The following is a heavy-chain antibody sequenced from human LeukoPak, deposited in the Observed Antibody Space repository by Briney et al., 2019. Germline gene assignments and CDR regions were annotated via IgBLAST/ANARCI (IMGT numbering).Heavy chain of an antibody. CDR2: IIGNAATT. J-gene: IGHJ4*02. V-gene: IGHV3-23*01. D-gene: IGHD3-3*01. Sequence: AGSLRLSCTAAAFTFSTYAMNWVRQAPGKGLQWVSLIIGNAATTAYADSVKGRFTISRDNSKNTLYLQMNSLRVEDTAVYYCAKDRTPDGYYSIDYWGQGILVTVSS. CDR3: AKDRTPDGYYSIDY. CDR1: AFTFSTYA.